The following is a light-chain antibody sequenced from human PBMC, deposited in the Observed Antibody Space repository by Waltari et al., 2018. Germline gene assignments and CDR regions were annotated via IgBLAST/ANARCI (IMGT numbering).Light chain of an antibody. J-gene: IGLJ2*01. V-gene: IGLV3-19*01. CDR1: SLRSGD. Sequence: SSELTQDPAVSVALGQTIRIPCQRDSLRSGDASWYQQKPGQAPVLVMFGENNRPSGIPDRFSGSISGSTTSLTITGAQAEDEADYYCNSRDNRGQGVVFGGGTK. CDR3: NSRDNRGQGVV. CDR2: GEN.